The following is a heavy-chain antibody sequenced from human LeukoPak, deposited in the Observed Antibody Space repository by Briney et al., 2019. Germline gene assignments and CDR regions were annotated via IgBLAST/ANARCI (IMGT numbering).Heavy chain of an antibody. D-gene: IGHD2-2*01. CDR1: GFTLSSYS. Sequence: GGSLRLSCAASGFTLSSYSMNWVRQAPGKGLEWVSSISSSSSYIYYADSVKGRFTISRDNAKNSLYLQMNSLRAEDTAVYYCARDFPRRGRIVVVPAAYYYYYGMDVWGQGTTVTVSS. V-gene: IGHV3-21*01. J-gene: IGHJ6*02. CDR3: ARDFPRRGRIVVVPAAYYYYYGMDV. CDR2: ISSSSSYI.